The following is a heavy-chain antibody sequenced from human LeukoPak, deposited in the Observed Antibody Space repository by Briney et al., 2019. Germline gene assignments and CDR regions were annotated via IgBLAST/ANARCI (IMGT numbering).Heavy chain of an antibody. Sequence: SETLSLTCTVSGGSMSGYYWSWIRQPPGKGLEWIGYIYYNGNTNYSPSLKSRVTISIDTSKNQLSLKLSSVTAADTAVCYCARDSTSWKNWFDPWGQGILVTVSS. CDR1: GGSMSGYY. J-gene: IGHJ5*02. CDR2: IYYNGNT. CDR3: ARDSTSWKNWFDP. V-gene: IGHV4-59*01. D-gene: IGHD2-2*01.